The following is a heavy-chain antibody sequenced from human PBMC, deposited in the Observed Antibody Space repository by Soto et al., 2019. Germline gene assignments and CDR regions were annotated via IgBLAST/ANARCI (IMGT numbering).Heavy chain of an antibody. CDR1: GGPISSYY. CDR3: ARRYGYSFDY. J-gene: IGHJ4*02. V-gene: IGHV4-59*08. D-gene: IGHD1-1*01. Sequence: PSETLSLTCTVSGGPISSYYWSWFRQPPGKGLEWIGYIYYSGSTNYNPSLKSRVTISVDTSKNQFSLKLSSVTAADTAVYYCARRYGYSFDYWGQGTLVTVSS. CDR2: IYYSGST.